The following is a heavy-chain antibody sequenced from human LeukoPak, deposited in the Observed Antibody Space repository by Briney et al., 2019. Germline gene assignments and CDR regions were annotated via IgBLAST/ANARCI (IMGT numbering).Heavy chain of an antibody. J-gene: IGHJ4*02. V-gene: IGHV3-11*04. CDR3: ARVDADCSGGSCTDYFDY. CDR1: GVTVSNNF. Sequence: GGSLRLSCAASGVTVSNNFMNWVRQAPGKGLEWVSYISSSGSTIYYADSVKGRFTISRDNAKNSLYLQMNSLRAEDTAVYYCARVDADCSGGSCTDYFDYWGQGTLVTVSS. CDR2: ISSSGSTI. D-gene: IGHD2-15*01.